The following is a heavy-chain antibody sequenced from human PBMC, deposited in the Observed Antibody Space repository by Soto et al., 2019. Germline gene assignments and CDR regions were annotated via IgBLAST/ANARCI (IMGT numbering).Heavy chain of an antibody. J-gene: IGHJ5*01. D-gene: IGHD2-15*01. CDR3: AKEKQGGSGGSCYDS. CDR1: GFTFSSYA. CDR2: ISSGGDNT. Sequence: EVQLLESGGGLVQPGGSLRLSCAASGFTFSSYAMNWVRQAPGKGLEWVSVISSGGDNTYYADSVKGRFTISRDNSKNTLYLQLNSLRAEDTAVYYCAKEKQGGSGGSCYDSWGQGTRVIVSS. V-gene: IGHV3-23*01.